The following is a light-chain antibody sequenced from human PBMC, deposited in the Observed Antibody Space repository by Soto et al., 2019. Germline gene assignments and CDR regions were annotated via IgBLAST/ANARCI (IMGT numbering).Light chain of an antibody. J-gene: IGKJ1*01. CDR2: AAC. CDR3: QQSYSSPPA. CDR1: QSISNH. Sequence: DIQMTQSPSSLSASVEYRVIITCRASQSISNHLNWYQQKPGNALKLLIFAACSLQSGVPSRFSGIRFGLDVSLAISSLQSEDFATYYCQQSYSSPPALGQGTKVDIK. V-gene: IGKV1-39*01.